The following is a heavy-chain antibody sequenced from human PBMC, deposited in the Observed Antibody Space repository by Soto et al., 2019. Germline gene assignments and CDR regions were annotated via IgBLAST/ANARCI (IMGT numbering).Heavy chain of an antibody. CDR3: ARVAESSEWRSFDI. V-gene: IGHV1-8*01. Sequence: GASVKVSCEACGDSFTSYDINWVRQATGQGLEWMGWMNPNSGNTGYAQKFQGRLTMTRNTSISTAYMELSSLRSEDTAVYYCARVAESSEWRSFDIWGQGTMVT. D-gene: IGHD6-6*01. J-gene: IGHJ3*02. CDR2: MNPNSGNT. CDR1: GDSFTSYD.